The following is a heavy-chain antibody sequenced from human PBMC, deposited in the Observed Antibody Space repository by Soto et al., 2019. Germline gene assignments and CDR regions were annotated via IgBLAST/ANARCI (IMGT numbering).Heavy chain of an antibody. CDR2: IYHSGST. Sequence: SETLSLTCAVSGYSISSGYHWGWIRQPPGKGLEWIGSIYHSGSTYYNPSLKSRVTISVDTSKNQFSLKLSSVRAEDTAVYYCVRDKRTISGIFPGYWGQGTQVTVSS. CDR3: VRDKRTISGIFPGY. V-gene: IGHV4-38-2*02. CDR1: GYSISSGYH. J-gene: IGHJ4*02. D-gene: IGHD1-1*01.